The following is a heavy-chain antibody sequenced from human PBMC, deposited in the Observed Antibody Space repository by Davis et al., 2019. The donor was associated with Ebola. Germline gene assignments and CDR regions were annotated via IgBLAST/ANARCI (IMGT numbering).Heavy chain of an antibody. CDR3: ANGLDPDY. Sequence: GESLKISCAASGFTFSSYAMSWVRQAPGKGLEWVSDIRGSGGGTYYADSVKGRFTISRDDSKSTVYLQMNSLRAEDTAVYYCANGLDPDYWGQGNLVTVSS. D-gene: IGHD1-1*01. J-gene: IGHJ4*02. V-gene: IGHV3-23*01. CDR2: IRGSGGGT. CDR1: GFTFSSYA.